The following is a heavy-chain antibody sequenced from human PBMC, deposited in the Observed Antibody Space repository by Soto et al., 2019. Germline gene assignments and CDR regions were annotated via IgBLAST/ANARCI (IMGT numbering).Heavy chain of an antibody. CDR1: GGSVSSGSYY. V-gene: IGHV4-61*01. J-gene: IGHJ4*02. CDR3: ASPPDYGDFLEFDY. CDR2: IYYSGST. Sequence: PSETLSLTCTVSGGSVSSGSYYWSWIRQPPGKGLEWIGYIYYSGSTNYNPSLKSRVTISVDTSKNQFSLKLSSVTAADTAVYYCASPPDYGDFLEFDYWGQGTLVTVS. D-gene: IGHD4-17*01.